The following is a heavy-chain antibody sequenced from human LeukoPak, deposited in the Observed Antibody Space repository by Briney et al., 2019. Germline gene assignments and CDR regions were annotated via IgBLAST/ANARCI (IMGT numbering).Heavy chain of an antibody. J-gene: IGHJ4*02. Sequence: GGSLRLSCTVSGFTFSGYEMNWVRQAPGKGLEWVSYISSSGSTIFYAASVKGGFTISRDNAKNSLYLQMNSLRGEDTAVYYCARGVSYRVVVTATDFDSCGQGTLVTVSS. CDR1: GFTFSGYE. CDR2: ISSSGSTI. D-gene: IGHD2-21*02. V-gene: IGHV3-48*03. CDR3: ARGVSYRVVVTATDFDS.